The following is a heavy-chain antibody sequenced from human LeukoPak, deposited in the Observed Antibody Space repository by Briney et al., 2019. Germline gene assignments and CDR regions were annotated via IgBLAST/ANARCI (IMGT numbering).Heavy chain of an antibody. CDR2: ISYDGSNK. V-gene: IGHV3-30*03. Sequence: GGSLRLSCAASGFTFSSYGMHWVRQAPGKGLEWVAVISYDGSNKYYADSVKGRFTISRDNSKNTLYLQMNSLRTEDTAVYYCAREEGHGSSGYYTAFDYWGQGTLVTVSS. D-gene: IGHD6-19*01. CDR1: GFTFSSYG. J-gene: IGHJ4*02. CDR3: AREEGHGSSGYYTAFDY.